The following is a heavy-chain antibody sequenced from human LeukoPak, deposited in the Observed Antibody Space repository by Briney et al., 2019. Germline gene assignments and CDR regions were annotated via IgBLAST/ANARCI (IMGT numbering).Heavy chain of an antibody. J-gene: IGHJ6*02. V-gene: IGHV3-48*03. Sequence: GGSLRLSCAATGFTFSSYEMNWVRQAPGKGLEWVSYISSSGSTIYYADSVKGRFTISRDNAKNSLYLQMNSLRAEDTAVYYCARDLRDGYDSSGNYYYYYGMDVWGQGTTVTVSS. CDR3: ARDLRDGYDSSGNYYYYYGMDV. CDR2: ISSSGSTI. D-gene: IGHD3-22*01. CDR1: GFTFSSYE.